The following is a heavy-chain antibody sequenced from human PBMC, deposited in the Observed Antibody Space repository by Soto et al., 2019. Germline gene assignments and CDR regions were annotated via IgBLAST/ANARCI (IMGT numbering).Heavy chain of an antibody. J-gene: IGHJ6*02. CDR1: GYSFTNYW. D-gene: IGHD3-3*01. CDR2: IYPGDSDT. V-gene: IGHV5-51*01. CDR3: ARHAYDFWSGHPNPRYYYGMDV. Sequence: GESLKISCNVSGYSFTNYWIGWVRQMPGKGLEWMGIIYPGDSDTRYSPSLQGQVTISVDKSISTAYLQWSSLKATDTAMYYCARHAYDFWSGHPNPRYYYGMDVWGQGTTVTVSS.